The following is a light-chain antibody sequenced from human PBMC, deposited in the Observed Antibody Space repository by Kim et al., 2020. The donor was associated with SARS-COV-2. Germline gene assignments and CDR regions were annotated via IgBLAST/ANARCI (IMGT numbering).Light chain of an antibody. CDR3: QQHYDWPNT. V-gene: IGKV3-11*01. CDR1: QYIGTS. J-gene: IGKJ2*01. Sequence: EIVLTQSPATLSLSPGERATLSCRASQYIGTSLGWYQQRPGQAPRLLIHDASNRGTGIPARFTGSGSGTDFTLTILSLEPEDFAFYYCQQHYDWPNTLGQGTRLEI. CDR2: DAS.